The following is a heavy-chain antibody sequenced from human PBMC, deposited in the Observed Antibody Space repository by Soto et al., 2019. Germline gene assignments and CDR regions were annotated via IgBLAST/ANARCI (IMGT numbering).Heavy chain of an antibody. V-gene: IGHV4-30-2*01. CDR3: ARHNKEDIVVVPASDAFDI. Sequence: PSETLSLTCAVSGGSISSGGYSWSWIRQPPGKGLEWIGYIYHSGSTYYNPSLKSRVTISVDRSKNQFSLKLSSVTAADTAVYYCARHNKEDIVVVPASDAFDIWGQGTMVTVSS. D-gene: IGHD2-2*01. J-gene: IGHJ3*02. CDR1: GGSISSGGYS. CDR2: IYHSGST.